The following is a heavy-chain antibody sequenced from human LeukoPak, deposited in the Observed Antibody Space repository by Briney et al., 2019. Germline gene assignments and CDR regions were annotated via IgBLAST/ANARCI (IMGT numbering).Heavy chain of an antibody. V-gene: IGHV3-64*01. CDR1: GFTFSSYA. CDR3: ARAPAYYDFWSGYSTYYFDY. D-gene: IGHD3-3*01. CDR2: ISSNGVSP. Sequence: GGSLRLSCAASGFTFSSYAMHWVRQAPGKGLEYVSAISSNGVSPYYANSVKGRFTISRDNSKNTLYLKMGSLRAEDMAVYYCARAPAYYDFWSGYSTYYFDYWGQGTLVTVSS. J-gene: IGHJ4*02.